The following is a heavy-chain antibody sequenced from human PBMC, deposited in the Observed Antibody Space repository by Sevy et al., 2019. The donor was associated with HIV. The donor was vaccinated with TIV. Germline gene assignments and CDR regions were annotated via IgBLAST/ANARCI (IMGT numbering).Heavy chain of an antibody. V-gene: IGHV4-61*02. CDR3: ARLTYYYESSGYKDYFDY. D-gene: IGHD3-22*01. Sequence: SETLSLTCSVSGGSVAGGSNYWSWIRQPAGKGLEWIGRIYGSGTANYNPSLKSRVTISVDTSNNQFSLTLGSVTAADTAVYYCARLTYYYESSGYKDYFDYWGQGSLVTVSS. CDR1: GGSVAGGSNY. CDR2: IYGSGTA. J-gene: IGHJ4*02.